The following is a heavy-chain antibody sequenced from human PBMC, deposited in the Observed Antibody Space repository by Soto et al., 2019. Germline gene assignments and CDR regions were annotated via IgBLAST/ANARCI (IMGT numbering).Heavy chain of an antibody. D-gene: IGHD5-12*01. CDR1: GYTFTIYG. CDR2: ISPDNGNT. J-gene: IGHJ6*02. Sequence: ASVKVSCKASGYTFTIYGINWVRQAPGQGLEWMGWISPDNGNTNYAQKLQGRVTMTTDTSTSTAYMELRSLRSDDTAVYYCGRALGYSGYARMDVWSQGTTVTVSS. CDR3: GRALGYSGYARMDV. V-gene: IGHV1-18*01.